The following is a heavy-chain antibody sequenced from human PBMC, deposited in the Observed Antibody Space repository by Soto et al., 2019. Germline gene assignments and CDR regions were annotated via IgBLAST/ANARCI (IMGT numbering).Heavy chain of an antibody. CDR3: ERVRRSCGYYYGY. Sequence: VKVTCNASGFALTCYYIGWVEQAPGQGLEWMGIINPSGGSTSYAQKFQGRVTMTRDASTSTVYMELSSLRSEDTAVFYPERVRRSCGYYYGYWRHGSPVTVSS. J-gene: IGHJ4*01. CDR2: INPSGGST. V-gene: IGHV1-46*01. D-gene: IGHD3-22*01. CDR1: GFALTCYY.